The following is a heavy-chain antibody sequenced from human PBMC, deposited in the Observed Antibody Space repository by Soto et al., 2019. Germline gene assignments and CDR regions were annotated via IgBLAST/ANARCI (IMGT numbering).Heavy chain of an antibody. CDR3: ARDYRGYSGCACLDF. CDR1: GFTSSSNY. D-gene: IGHD5-12*01. Sequence: GGSLRLSCAASGFTSSSNYMSWVRQAPGKGLEWVSVIYSGGSTYYAESVKGRFTISRDNSKKTMYLQMNSMRVEDRAVYYCARDYRGYSGCACLDFWGQGTLVTVSS. J-gene: IGHJ4*02. V-gene: IGHV3-66*01. CDR2: IYSGGST.